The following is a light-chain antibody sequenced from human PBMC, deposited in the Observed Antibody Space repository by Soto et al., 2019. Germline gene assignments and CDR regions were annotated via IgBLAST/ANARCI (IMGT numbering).Light chain of an antibody. J-gene: IGKJ1*01. CDR3: QQYNKWPPRT. Sequence: EIVLTQSPGTLSLSPGEKATLSCRASQSFGDTFLSWYQQKPGLAPRLLIYGVSNRATGIPDRFSGSGSGTDFTLTISSLEPEGFAVYYCQQYNKWPPRTFGQGTKVDIK. CDR1: QSFGDTF. V-gene: IGKV3-20*01. CDR2: GVS.